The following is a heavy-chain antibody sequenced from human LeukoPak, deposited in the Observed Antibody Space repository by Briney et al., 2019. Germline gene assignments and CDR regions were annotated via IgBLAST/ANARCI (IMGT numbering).Heavy chain of an antibody. CDR3: ARDSSGYRLDY. J-gene: IGHJ4*02. D-gene: IGHD3-22*01. V-gene: IGHV2-5*02. CDR2: IYWDDDK. CDR1: GFSLRTSGVG. Sequence: SGPTLVKPTQTLTLTCTFSGFSLRTSGVGVGWIRQPPGKALEWLALIYWDDDKRYSPSLKSRLTISKDTSKNQVVLTMTNMDPVETATYYCARDSSGYRLDYWGQGTLVTVSS.